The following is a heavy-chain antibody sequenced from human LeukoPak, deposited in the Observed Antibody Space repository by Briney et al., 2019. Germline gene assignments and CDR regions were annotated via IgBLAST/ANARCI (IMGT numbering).Heavy chain of an antibody. CDR1: GASVSSSSYY. CDR2: IYYDGST. V-gene: IGHV4-61*01. D-gene: IGHD2-21*02. Sequence: SETLSLTCTVSGASVSSSSYYFSWIRQSPGKGLEWIGYIYYDGSTNYNPSLKSRVTISIDTSKNQFSLRLNSVTAADTAMYYCTRDQRNCWFYYWGLGTLVTVSS. CDR3: TRDQRNCWFYY. J-gene: IGHJ4*02.